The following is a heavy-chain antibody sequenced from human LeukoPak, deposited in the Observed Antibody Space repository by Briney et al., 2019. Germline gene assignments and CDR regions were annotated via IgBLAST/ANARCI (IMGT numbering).Heavy chain of an antibody. CDR1: GGTFSSYA. V-gene: IGHV1-69*06. J-gene: IGHJ4*02. Sequence: ASVKVSCKASGGTFSSYAISWVRQAPGQGLEWMGGIIPIFGTANYAQKFQGRVTITADKSTSTAYMELSSLRSEDTAVYYCSRVSSGSYENFDYWGQGTLVTVSS. CDR3: SRVSSGSYENFDY. D-gene: IGHD1-26*01. CDR2: IIPIFGTA.